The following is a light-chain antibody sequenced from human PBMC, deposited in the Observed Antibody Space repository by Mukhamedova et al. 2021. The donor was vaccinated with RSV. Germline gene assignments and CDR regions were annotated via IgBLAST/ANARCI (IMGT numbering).Light chain of an antibody. Sequence: GRAPKLLIYSASLLESGVPSRFRCSGSRTEFTLTISSLQPEDFATYYCQRTNAVPLSFGGGTTVDIK. CDR2: SAS. V-gene: IGKV1-9*01. CDR3: QRTNAVPLS. J-gene: IGKJ4*01.